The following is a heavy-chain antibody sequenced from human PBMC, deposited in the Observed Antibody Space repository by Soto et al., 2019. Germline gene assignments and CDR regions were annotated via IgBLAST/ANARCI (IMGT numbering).Heavy chain of an antibody. J-gene: IGHJ6*02. D-gene: IGHD3-10*01. CDR2: IIPIFGTA. Sequence: SVKVSCKASGVTFSRYAISWVRQAPGQGLEWMGGIIPIFGTANYAQKFQGRVTITADKSTSTAYMELSSLRSEDTAVYYCARGTLWFGELLSYYYGMDVWGQGTTVTVSS. CDR1: GVTFSRYA. CDR3: ARGTLWFGELLSYYYGMDV. V-gene: IGHV1-69*06.